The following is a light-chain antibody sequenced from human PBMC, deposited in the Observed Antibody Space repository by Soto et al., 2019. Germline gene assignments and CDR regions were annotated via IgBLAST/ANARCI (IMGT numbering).Light chain of an antibody. CDR2: AAS. CDR1: QSVSSAY. CDR3: QQYGSSSTGT. Sequence: EIVLTQSPGTLSLSPGERATLSCRASQSVSSAYLAWYQHKPGQPPTLLIYAASSRVTGIPDRFSGSGSGTDFTLTISRLEPEDFAVDYCQQYGSSSTGTCGQGTKVEIK. J-gene: IGKJ1*01. V-gene: IGKV3-20*01.